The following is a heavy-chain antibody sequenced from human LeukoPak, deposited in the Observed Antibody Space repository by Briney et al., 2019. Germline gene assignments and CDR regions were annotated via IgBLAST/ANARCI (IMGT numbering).Heavy chain of an antibody. CDR1: GYIFTGYY. Sequence: ASVKVSCKAPGYIFTGYYMHWVRQAPGQGLEWMGWINPNSGATDYAQRFQGRVTMTRDTSISAAYMELSSLRSDDTAVYYCARGPHIAAAGTGPQTYWGQGTLVTVSS. V-gene: IGHV1-2*02. D-gene: IGHD6-13*01. CDR2: INPNSGAT. CDR3: ARGPHIAAAGTGPQTY. J-gene: IGHJ4*02.